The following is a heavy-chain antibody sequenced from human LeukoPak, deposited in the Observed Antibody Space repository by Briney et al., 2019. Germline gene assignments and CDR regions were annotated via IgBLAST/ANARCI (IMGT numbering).Heavy chain of an antibody. CDR2: ISYDGSNK. J-gene: IGHJ6*03. V-gene: IGHV3-30*18. Sequence: VGSLRLSCAASGFTFSSFGMHWVRQAPGKGLEWVAVISYDGSNKYYADSVKGRFTISRDNSKNTLYLQMNSLTAGDTAVYYCAKVGDSSSHYYYYYMDVWGKGTTVTVSS. CDR3: AKVGDSSSHYYYYYMDV. D-gene: IGHD6-6*01. CDR1: GFTFSSFG.